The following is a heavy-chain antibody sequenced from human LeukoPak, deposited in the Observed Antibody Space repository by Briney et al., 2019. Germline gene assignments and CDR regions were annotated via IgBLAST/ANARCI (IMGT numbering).Heavy chain of an antibody. CDR1: GFTFSSYA. CDR3: AKDRHSPWGAFDF. J-gene: IGHJ3*01. CDR2: ISGRDGNT. Sequence: PGGSLRLSCAASGFTFSSYAMNWVRQAPGKGLEWVSTISGRDGNTYYVDSVKGRFTISRDNSKNTLYLQMNSLRAEDTAVYYCAKDRHSPWGAFDFWGQGTMVTVSS. V-gene: IGHV3-23*01. D-gene: IGHD3-16*01.